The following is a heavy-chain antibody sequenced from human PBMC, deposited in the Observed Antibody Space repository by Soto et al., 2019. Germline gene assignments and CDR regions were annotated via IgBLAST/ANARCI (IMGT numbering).Heavy chain of an antibody. V-gene: IGHV4-4*07. Sequence: PSETLSLTCTVSGVSISSYYWSWIRQPAGKGLEWIGRIYTTGSTNYNPSLKSRVTVSVDTSKNQFSLELSSVTAADTAVYYCARDLYYDSSGSSFDYWGQGALVTVSS. CDR3: ARDLYYDSSGSSFDY. CDR2: IYTTGST. J-gene: IGHJ4*02. D-gene: IGHD3-22*01. CDR1: GVSISSYY.